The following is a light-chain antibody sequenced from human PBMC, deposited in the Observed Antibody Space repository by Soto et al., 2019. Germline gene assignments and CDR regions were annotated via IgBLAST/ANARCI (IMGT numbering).Light chain of an antibody. J-gene: IGKJ4*01. CDR1: QSVSNY. CDR3: HQRSSWPALT. Sequence: EIVLTQSPATLSLSPGERATLSFSASQSVSNYLAWYQQKPGQAPRLLIYDASNRATGVPPRFSGSGSGTDFTLTISSLEPEDFAVYYCHQRSSWPALTFGGGTKVDIK. V-gene: IGKV3-11*01. CDR2: DAS.